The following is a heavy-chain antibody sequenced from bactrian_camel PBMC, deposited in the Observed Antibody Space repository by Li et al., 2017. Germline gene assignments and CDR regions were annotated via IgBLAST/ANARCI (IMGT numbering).Heavy chain of an antibody. D-gene: IGHD5*01. CDR3: AADRAAWRYANGCYGWTY. J-gene: IGHJ4*01. V-gene: IGHV3S26*01. CDR2: IDSDGDT. Sequence: HVQLVESGGGSVQAGGSLRLSCAAPGYRYDTYCMGWFRQAPGKAREGIAVIDSDGDTAYAESMKDRFTISRDNDKNTLFLQMDKLEPEDTAMYYCAADRAAWRYANGCYGWTYWGQGTQVTVS. CDR1: GYRYDTYC.